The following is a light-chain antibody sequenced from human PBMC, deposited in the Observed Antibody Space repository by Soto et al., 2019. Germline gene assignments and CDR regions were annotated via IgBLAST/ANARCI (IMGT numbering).Light chain of an antibody. J-gene: IGKJ4*01. CDR1: QSAGNF. V-gene: IGKV3D-15*01. Sequence: IVMTQSPAPLSVSPGETASLSCRASQSAGNFLAWYHQKPGQAPRLLIYDASTRATGIPARFSGSGSGTEFTLTINSLQSEDVAVYYCQRYNNWPLTFGGGTKVDIK. CDR2: DAS. CDR3: QRYNNWPLT.